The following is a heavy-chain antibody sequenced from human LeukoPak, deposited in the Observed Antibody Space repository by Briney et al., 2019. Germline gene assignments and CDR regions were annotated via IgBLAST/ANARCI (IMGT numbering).Heavy chain of an antibody. J-gene: IGHJ3*01. CDR1: GFSFRAYP. CDR2: ISNDGTNE. V-gene: IGHV3-30-3*01. D-gene: IGHD3-9*01. Sequence: PGKSLRLSCVASGFSFRAYPIHWVRQAPGKGLEWVAVISNDGTNEYDAEFVKGRFTMSRDNSKNTVFLDMNNLRTEDTAVYYCARAQISIISSGQYLDVWGQGTLVTVSS. CDR3: ARAQISIISSGQYLDV.